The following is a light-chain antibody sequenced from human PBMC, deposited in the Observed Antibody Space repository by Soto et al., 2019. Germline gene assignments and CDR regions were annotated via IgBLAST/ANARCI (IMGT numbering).Light chain of an antibody. CDR3: HQYNSFSPWT. J-gene: IGKJ1*01. Sequence: DIQMTQSPSTLSASVGDRVTITCRASQSISGWLAWYQQKPGKAPNLLIYDASRLKSGVPSRFSGRGSGTEFTLTITSLQPEDFATYYCHQYNSFSPWTFGQGTKVEVK. CDR1: QSISGW. CDR2: DAS. V-gene: IGKV1-5*01.